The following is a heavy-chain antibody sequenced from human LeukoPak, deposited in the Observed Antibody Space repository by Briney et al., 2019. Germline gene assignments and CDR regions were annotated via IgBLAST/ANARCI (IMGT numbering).Heavy chain of an antibody. CDR1: GFTFSSYA. V-gene: IGHV3-23*01. Sequence: GGSLRLSCAASGFTFSSYAMSWVRQAPGKGLEWVTAISGSGGSTYYADSVKGRFTISRDSSKNTLFLHMNTLRAEDTAIYYCAKDRTVGASYWYFDLWGRGTLVTVSS. D-gene: IGHD1-26*01. CDR3: AKDRTVGASYWYFDL. CDR2: ISGSGGST. J-gene: IGHJ2*01.